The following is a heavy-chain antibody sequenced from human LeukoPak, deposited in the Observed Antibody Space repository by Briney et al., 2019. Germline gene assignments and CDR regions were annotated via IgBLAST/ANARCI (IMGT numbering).Heavy chain of an antibody. J-gene: IGHJ4*02. V-gene: IGHV3-30*03. Sequence: GRSLRLSCAASGFTFSSYGMHWVRQAPGKGLEWVAVISYDGSNKYYADSVKGRFTIPRDNSKNTLYLQMNSLRAEDTAVYYCATVGVVVPAAMAYWGQGTLVTVSS. CDR1: GFTFSSYG. D-gene: IGHD2-2*01. CDR2: ISYDGSNK. CDR3: ATVGVVVPAAMAY.